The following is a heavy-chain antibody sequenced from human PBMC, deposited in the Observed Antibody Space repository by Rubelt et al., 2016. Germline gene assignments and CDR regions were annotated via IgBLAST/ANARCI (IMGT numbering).Heavy chain of an antibody. CDR2: SSGSSGNT. J-gene: IGHJ4*02. D-gene: IGHD6-13*01. V-gene: IGHV3-23*01. CDR1: GFTFSNYA. Sequence: EVQLLESGGGLVQPGGSLRLSCAASGFTFSNYAMRWVRQAPGKGLEWVSTSSGSSGNTYYADSVKGRFTISRDNSKTTLYLQMNSLRAEDTAVYYCAKGISSSWYYFDYWGQGTLVTVSS. CDR3: AKGISSSWYYFDY.